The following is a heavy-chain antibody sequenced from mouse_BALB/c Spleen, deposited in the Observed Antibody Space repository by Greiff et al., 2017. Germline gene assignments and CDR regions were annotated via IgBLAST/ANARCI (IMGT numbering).Heavy chain of an antibody. CDR2: INPYNDGT. CDR1: GYTFTSYV. CDR3: AKGWFAY. Sequence: EVKLMESGPELVKPGASVKMSCKASGYTFTSYVMHWVKQKPGQGLEWIGYINPYNDGTKYNEKFKGKATLTSDKSSSTAYMELSSLTSEDSAVYYCAKGWFAYWGQGTLVTVSA. V-gene: IGHV1-14*01. J-gene: IGHJ3*01.